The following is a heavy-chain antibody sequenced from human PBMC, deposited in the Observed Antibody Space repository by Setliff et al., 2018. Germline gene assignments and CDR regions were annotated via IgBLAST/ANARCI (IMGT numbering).Heavy chain of an antibody. CDR2: ISSSSSYI. CDR3: AKEGAGYSSSSDRFDP. CDR1: GFTFSSYS. J-gene: IGHJ5*02. D-gene: IGHD6-6*01. Sequence: PGGSLRLSCAASGFTFSSYSMNWVRQAPGKGLEWVSSISSSSSYIYYADSVKGRFTISRDNSKSTLYLQMNSLRAEDTAVYCCAKEGAGYSSSSDRFDPWGQGTLVTVSS. V-gene: IGHV3-21*04.